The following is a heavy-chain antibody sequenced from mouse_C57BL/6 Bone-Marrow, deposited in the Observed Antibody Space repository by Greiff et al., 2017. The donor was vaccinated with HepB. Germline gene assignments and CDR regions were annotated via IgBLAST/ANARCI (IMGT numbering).Heavy chain of an antibody. V-gene: IGHV5-6*01. CDR1: GFTFSSYG. J-gene: IGHJ2*01. Sequence: EVKLVESGGDLVKPGGSLKLSCAASGFTFSSYGMSWVRQTPDKRLEWVATISSGGSYTYYPDSVKGRFTISRDNAKNTLYLQMSSLKSEDTAMYYCARHPHYYGSSLDYRGQGTTLTVSS. CDR3: ARHPHYYGSSLDY. D-gene: IGHD1-1*01. CDR2: ISSGGSYT.